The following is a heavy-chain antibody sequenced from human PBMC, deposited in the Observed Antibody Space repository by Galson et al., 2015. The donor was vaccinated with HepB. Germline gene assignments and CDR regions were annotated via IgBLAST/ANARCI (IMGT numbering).Heavy chain of an antibody. D-gene: IGHD3-10*01. CDR1: GFTFDDYT. V-gene: IGHV3-43*01. CDR3: VKDLTYYYGSGISRAYGLDV. CDR2: ISWDGVTT. Sequence: SLRLSCAASGFTFDDYTMHWVRQAPGKGLEWVSLISWDGVTTYYADSVKGRFTVSRDNSQHSLFLQMNSLRTQDNALYYCVKDLTYYYGSGISRAYGLDVWGQGTPVTVAS. J-gene: IGHJ6*02.